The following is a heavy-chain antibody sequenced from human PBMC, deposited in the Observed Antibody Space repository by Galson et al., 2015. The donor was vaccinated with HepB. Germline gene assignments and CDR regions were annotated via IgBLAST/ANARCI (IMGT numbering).Heavy chain of an antibody. V-gene: IGHV3-23*01. CDR1: GFTFRIYA. CDR3: AKFGRCTSTTCLSYFDF. CDR2: ISATSGAT. Sequence: SLRLSCAASGFTFRIYAMGWVRQIPGKGLQWVSAISATSGATYYADSVKGRFIIPRDNSKDTLSLQMNSLSAEDTAVYYCAKFGRCTSTTCLSYFDFWGQGALVTVS. J-gene: IGHJ4*02. D-gene: IGHD2-2*01.